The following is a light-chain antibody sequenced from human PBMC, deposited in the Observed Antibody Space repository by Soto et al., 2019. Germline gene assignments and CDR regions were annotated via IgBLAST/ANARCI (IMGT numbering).Light chain of an antibody. CDR1: QSVSSNY. CDR3: QQYGNSPWT. CDR2: GVS. V-gene: IGKV3-20*01. J-gene: IGKJ1*01. Sequence: EIVLTQSPVTLSLSPGERATLSCRASQSVSSNYLAWYQQKPGQAPRLLIYGVSSRATGIPDRFSGSGSGTDVTLTISRLEPEDFVVYYCQQYGNSPWTFGQGTKVEIK.